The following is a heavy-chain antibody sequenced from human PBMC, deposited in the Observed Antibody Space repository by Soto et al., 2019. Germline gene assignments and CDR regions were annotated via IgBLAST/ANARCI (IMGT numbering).Heavy chain of an antibody. D-gene: IGHD3-10*01. CDR3: ARGKLWFGLEYYFDY. CDR2: IYHSGRT. CDR1: GGSISSSNW. V-gene: IGHV4-4*02. Sequence: QVQLQESGPGLVKPSGTLSLTCAVSGGSISSSNWWSWVRQPPGKGLEGIGEIYHSGRTNYNPSLKRRVTISVDKSKNQFARKLSSVTAADTAVYYCARGKLWFGLEYYFDYWGQGTLVTVSS. J-gene: IGHJ4*02.